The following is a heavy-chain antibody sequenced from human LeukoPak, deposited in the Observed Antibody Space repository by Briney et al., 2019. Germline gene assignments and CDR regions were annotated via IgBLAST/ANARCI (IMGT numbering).Heavy chain of an antibody. J-gene: IGHJ5*02. CDR2: IYHSGST. CDR3: ARVGYCSSTSCYAGWFDP. D-gene: IGHD2-2*01. V-gene: IGHV4-30-2*01. Sequence: SSQTLSLTCAVSGGSISSGGYSWSWIRQPPGKGLEWIGYIYHSGSTYYNPSLKSRVTISVDRSKNQFSLKLSSVTAADTAVYYCARVGYCSSTSCYAGWFDPWGQGTPVTVSS. CDR1: GGSISSGGYS.